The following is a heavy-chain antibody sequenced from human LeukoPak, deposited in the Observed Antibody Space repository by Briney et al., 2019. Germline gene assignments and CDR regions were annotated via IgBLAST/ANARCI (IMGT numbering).Heavy chain of an antibody. V-gene: IGHV4-34*01. CDR2: INHSGST. J-gene: IGHJ4*02. CDR1: GGSFSGYY. D-gene: IGHD1-26*01. CDR3: ARENSGSYREFDY. Sequence: SETLSLTCAVYGGSFSGYYWSWIRQPPGKGLEWIGEINHSGSTNYSPSLKSRVSMSVDTSKNQFSLKLSSVTAADTAVFYCARENSGSYREFDYWGQGTLVTVSS.